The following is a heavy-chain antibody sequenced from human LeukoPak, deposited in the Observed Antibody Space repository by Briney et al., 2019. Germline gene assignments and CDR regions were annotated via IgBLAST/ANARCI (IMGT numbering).Heavy chain of an antibody. J-gene: IGHJ4*02. Sequence: EASVKVSCKASGYTFAGYAIFWVRQAPGQRLEWMGWISAGNGNTRYSQKFHDRLTISRDTPASTVYKELSSLRSEDTAIYYCARDRGNYLLPYWGQGTLVTVSS. CDR1: GYTFAGYA. CDR3: ARDRGNYLLPY. D-gene: IGHD1-26*01. CDR2: ISAGNGNT. V-gene: IGHV1-3*01.